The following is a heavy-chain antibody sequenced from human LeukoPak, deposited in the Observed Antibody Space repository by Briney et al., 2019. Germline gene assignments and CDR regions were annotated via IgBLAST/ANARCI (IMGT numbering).Heavy chain of an antibody. D-gene: IGHD3-10*01. CDR2: INSDGSST. V-gene: IGHV3-74*01. CDR3: ARGGPYGSGSYYMNY. CDR1: GFTFSNYR. Sequence: GGSLRLSCAASGFTFSNYRMHWVRQGPGKGLVWVSRINSDGSSTSYADSVKGRFTISRDNAKNTLYLQMNSLRAEDTAVYYCARGGPYGSGSYYMNYWGQGTPVTVSS. J-gene: IGHJ4*02.